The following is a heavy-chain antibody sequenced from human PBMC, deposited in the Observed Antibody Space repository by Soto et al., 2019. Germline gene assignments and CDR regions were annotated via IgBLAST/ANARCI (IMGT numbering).Heavy chain of an antibody. CDR3: VRGFVYKWRGDL. CDR1: GFTFSNYW. V-gene: IGHV3-74*01. J-gene: IGHJ1*01. Sequence: EVQLVVSGGDLIQPGGSLRLSCAASGFTFSNYWMHWVRQAPGKGLVWVSRINGDGSTTSYADSVKGRFTISRDNAKNALSLQVNSLRAEDTAVYYCVRGFVYKWRGDLWGQGTLVTVSS. CDR2: INGDGSTT. D-gene: IGHD1-20*01.